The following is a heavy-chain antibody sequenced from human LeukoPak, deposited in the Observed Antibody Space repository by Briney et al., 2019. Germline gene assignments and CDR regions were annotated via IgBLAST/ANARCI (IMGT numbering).Heavy chain of an antibody. CDR2: INQSGST. CDR1: GGSFSGYY. J-gene: IGHJ4*02. V-gene: IGHV4-34*01. D-gene: IGHD3-3*02. Sequence: SETLSLTCAVYGGSFSGYYWSWVRQPPGKGLEWIGEINQSGSTNYNPSLKSRVTISFDTSKNQFSLKLSSVTAADTAVYYCARGRAFFDWGQGTLVTVSS. CDR3: ARGRAFFD.